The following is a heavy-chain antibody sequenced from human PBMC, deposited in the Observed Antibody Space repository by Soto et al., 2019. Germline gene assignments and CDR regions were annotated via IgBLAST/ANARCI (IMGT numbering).Heavy chain of an antibody. CDR1: GYTFTSYY. CDR2: INPSGGST. D-gene: IGHD3-22*01. CDR3: ARGTDYYDSSGRYYYYGMDV. Sequence: ASVKVSCKASGYTFTSYYMHWVRQAPGQGLEWMGIINPSGGSTSYAQKFQGRVIMTRDTSTSTVYMELSSLRSEDTAVYYCARGTDYYDSSGRYYYYGMDVWGQGTTVTVSS. J-gene: IGHJ6*02. V-gene: IGHV1-46*01.